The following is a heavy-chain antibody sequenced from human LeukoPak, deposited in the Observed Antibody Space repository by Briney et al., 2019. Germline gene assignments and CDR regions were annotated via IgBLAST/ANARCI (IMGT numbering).Heavy chain of an antibody. CDR3: AKSGGLSGSVRLGVDV. V-gene: IGHV3-23*01. CDR1: GFTFSTYA. CDR2: ISGSGDST. J-gene: IGHJ6*02. Sequence: PGGSLRLSCAASGFTFSTYAMSWIRQAPGKGLEWVSGISGSGDSTYYAEPVKGHFTISRDNSNNTLYLQMISLRAEDTALYYCAKSGGLSGSVRLGVDVWGQGTTVTVSS. D-gene: IGHD3-10*01.